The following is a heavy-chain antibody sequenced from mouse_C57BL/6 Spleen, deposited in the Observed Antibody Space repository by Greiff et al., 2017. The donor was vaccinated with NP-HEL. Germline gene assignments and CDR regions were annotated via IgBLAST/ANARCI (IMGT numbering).Heavy chain of an antibody. CDR2: IRNKANGYTT. V-gene: IGHV7-4*01. CDR1: GFTFTDYY. Sequence: EVKVVESGGGLVQPGASLRLSCAASGFTFTDYYMSWVRQPPGKALEWLALIRNKANGYTTEYTASVKGQFTISRDNSQNILYLQMNTLRAEDSATYYCVKALLWGYFDVWGTGTTVTVSS. D-gene: IGHD2-10*01. CDR3: VKALLWGYFDV. J-gene: IGHJ1*03.